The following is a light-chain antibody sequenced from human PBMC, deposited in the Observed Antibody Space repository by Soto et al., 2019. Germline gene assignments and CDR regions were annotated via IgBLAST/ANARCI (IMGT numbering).Light chain of an antibody. J-gene: IGKJ3*01. CDR1: QSVLLSSNNKNY. CDR3: QQYYTPPN. Sequence: DIVMTQSPDSLAVSLGERATINCKSSQSVLLSSNNKNYLAWYQQKPGQPPKLLIYWASTRESGVPDRFSGSGSGTDFTLTIRSLQAEDVAVYYCQQYYTPPNFGPGTKVDIK. V-gene: IGKV4-1*01. CDR2: WAS.